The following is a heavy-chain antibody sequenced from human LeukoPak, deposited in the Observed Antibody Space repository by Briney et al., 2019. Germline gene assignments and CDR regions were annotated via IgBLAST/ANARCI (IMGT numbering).Heavy chain of an antibody. D-gene: IGHD5-18*01. CDR3: ARVVAYSYGQLDF. J-gene: IGHJ4*02. V-gene: IGHV4-31*03. CDR1: GGSVRTGGYY. CDR2: ISDSGFT. Sequence: SQTLSLTCTVSGGSVRTGGYYWTWIRQHPGKGLEWIGYISDSGFTYYNPSLESRVTISMGTSKYEFNMKLTSVTAADTAVYYSARVVAYSYGQLDFWGQGTLVTVSS.